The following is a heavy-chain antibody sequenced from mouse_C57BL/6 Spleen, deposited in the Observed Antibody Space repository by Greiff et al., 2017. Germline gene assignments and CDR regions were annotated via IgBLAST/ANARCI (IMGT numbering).Heavy chain of an antibody. V-gene: IGHV5-9-1*02. D-gene: IGHD2-4*01. Sequence: EVQGVESGEGLVKPGGSLKLSCAASGFTFSSYAMSWVRQTPEKRLEWVAYISSGGDYIYYADTVKGRFTISRDNARNTLYLQMSSLKSEDTAMYYCTRDSYDYDRAWFAYWGQGTLVTVSA. J-gene: IGHJ3*01. CDR2: ISSGGDYI. CDR3: TRDSYDYDRAWFAY. CDR1: GFTFSSYA.